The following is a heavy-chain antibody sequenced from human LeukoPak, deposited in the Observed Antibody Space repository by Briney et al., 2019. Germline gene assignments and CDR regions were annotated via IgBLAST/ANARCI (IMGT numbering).Heavy chain of an antibody. CDR2: IYSGGST. D-gene: IGHD1-26*01. Sequence: GGSLRLSCAASGFTVRSNYMNWVRQAPGKGPEWVSVIYSGGSTYYADSVKGRFTISRDNSKNTLYLQMNSLRAEDTAVYYCAREGTWSYYYDYWGQGTLVTVSS. CDR3: AREGTWSYYYDY. CDR1: GFTVRSNY. J-gene: IGHJ4*02. V-gene: IGHV3-66*01.